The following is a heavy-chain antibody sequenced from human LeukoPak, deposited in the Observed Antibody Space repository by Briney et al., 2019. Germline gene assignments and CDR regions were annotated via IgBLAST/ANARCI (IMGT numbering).Heavy chain of an antibody. CDR3: ATRKLGNDY. J-gene: IGHJ4*02. Sequence: SETLSLTCTVSGGSVSDYYWSWIRQSPGKGLEWTGYIYYTGSTSYNPSLKSRVTISADTSKNQFSLKLSSVTAADTAMYYCATRKLGNDYWGQGTLVTVSS. D-gene: IGHD7-27*01. CDR1: GGSVSDYY. CDR2: IYYTGST. V-gene: IGHV4-59*02.